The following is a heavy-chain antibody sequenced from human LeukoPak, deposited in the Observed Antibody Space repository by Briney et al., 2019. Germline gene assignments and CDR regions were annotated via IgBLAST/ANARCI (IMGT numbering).Heavy chain of an antibody. V-gene: IGHV4-34*01. CDR1: GGSFSGYY. J-gene: IGHJ3*02. Sequence: SETLSVTRAVYGGSFSGYYWSWIRQPPGKGLEWIGEINHSGSTNYNPSLKSRVTISVDTSKNQFSLKLSSVTAADTAVYYCARVGAYAFDIWGQEPVDPVSS. CDR3: ARVGAYAFDI. CDR2: INHSGST. D-gene: IGHD4/OR15-4a*01.